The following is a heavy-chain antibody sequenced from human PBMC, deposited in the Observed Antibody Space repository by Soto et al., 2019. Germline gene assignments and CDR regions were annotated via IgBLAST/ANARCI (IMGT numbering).Heavy chain of an antibody. CDR3: ATFYEGDCTTTTCYGDFDY. CDR1: GGTFNRYS. D-gene: IGHD2-2*01. J-gene: IGHJ4*02. V-gene: IGHV1-69*02. CDR2: IMPMFGIT. Sequence: QVHLVQAGAEVKKPGSSVKVSCRASGGTFNRYSISWVRQAPGQGLEWMGRIMPMFGITNYAQKFQGRVMITADKSAITAYMEVSGLRSEDTAMYYCATFYEGDCTTTTCYGDFDYWGQGTLVTVSS.